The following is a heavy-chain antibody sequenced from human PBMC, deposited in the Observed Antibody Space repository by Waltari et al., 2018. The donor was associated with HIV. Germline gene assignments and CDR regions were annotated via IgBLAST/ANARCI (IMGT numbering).Heavy chain of an antibody. J-gene: IGHJ4*02. Sequence: LHQSGPGVVKPSETPSVACVTSRDSVPSVTATWNWVRQSPSRGLEWLGRTYLRSKWHEDYSTSVKGRISIDADSAENRFTLHLKHVTPEDTAVYFCVRDAFGLDYWGQGTLVTVSS. CDR1: RDSVPSVTAT. D-gene: IGHD3-3*02. CDR3: VRDAFGLDY. CDR2: TYLRSKWHE. V-gene: IGHV6-1*01.